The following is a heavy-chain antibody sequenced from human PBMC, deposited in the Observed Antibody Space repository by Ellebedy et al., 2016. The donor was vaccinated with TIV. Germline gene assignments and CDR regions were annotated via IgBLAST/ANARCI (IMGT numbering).Heavy chain of an antibody. V-gene: IGHV4-34*01. CDR2: IYHGGSI. Sequence: GSLRLSCVVYGGSFSGYYWSLIRQPPGKGLEWIGEIYHGGSISYNPSLKSRVAISADTSKNQFSLTLSSVTAADTALYYCAVLTTQPPKATYWGQGTLVTVSS. D-gene: IGHD4-17*01. CDR1: GGSFSGYY. CDR3: AVLTTQPPKATY. J-gene: IGHJ4*02.